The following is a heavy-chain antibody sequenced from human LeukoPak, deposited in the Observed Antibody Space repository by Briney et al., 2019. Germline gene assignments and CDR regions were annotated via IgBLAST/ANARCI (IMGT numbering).Heavy chain of an antibody. Sequence: SETLSLTCTVSGDSISNYYWSWIRQPAGKGLEWIGRIYTSGSTNYNPSLKSRVTISLDKSKNQLSLQLSSVTAADTAVYYCARGTEKIVAVAGSWGQGTLVTVSS. CDR1: GDSISNYY. CDR3: ARGTEKIVAVAGS. D-gene: IGHD6-19*01. V-gene: IGHV4-4*07. J-gene: IGHJ4*02. CDR2: IYTSGST.